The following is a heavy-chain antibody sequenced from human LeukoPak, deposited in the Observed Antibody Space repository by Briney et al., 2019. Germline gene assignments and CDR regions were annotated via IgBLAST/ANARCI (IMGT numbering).Heavy chain of an antibody. CDR2: INHSGST. J-gene: IGHJ4*02. Sequence: PSETLSLTCAVYGGSLSGYYWSWIRQPPGKGLEWIGEINHSGSTNYNPSLKSRVTISVDTSKNQFSLKLSSVTAADTAVYYCARSSGWYTRWGQGTLVTVSS. D-gene: IGHD6-19*01. V-gene: IGHV4-34*01. CDR1: GGSLSGYY. CDR3: ARSSGWYTR.